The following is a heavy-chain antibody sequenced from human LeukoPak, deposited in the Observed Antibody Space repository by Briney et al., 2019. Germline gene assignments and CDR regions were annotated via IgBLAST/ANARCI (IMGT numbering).Heavy chain of an antibody. CDR1: GYTFTGYY. V-gene: IGHV1-2*02. Sequence: ASVKVSCKASGYTFTGYYIHWVRQAPGQGLEWMGWINPNSGGTNYAQKFQGRVTMTRDTSISTAYMELSRLRFDDTAVYYCARAYYDILTGYSLDAFDIWGQGTMVTVSS. D-gene: IGHD3-9*01. CDR2: INPNSGGT. CDR3: ARAYYDILTGYSLDAFDI. J-gene: IGHJ3*02.